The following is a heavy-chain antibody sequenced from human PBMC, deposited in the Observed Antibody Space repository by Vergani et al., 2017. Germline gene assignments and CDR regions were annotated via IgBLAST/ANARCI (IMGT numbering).Heavy chain of an antibody. Sequence: EVQLVESGGGLVKPGGSLRLSCEASGFIFNNAWMSWVRQAPGKGLEYIGRIKSVSDGETRDYAAPVKGRFNISRDNSKNTLYLQMNSLRAEDTAVYYCARSMGIAAAGSYWGQGTLVTVSS. D-gene: IGHD6-13*01. CDR3: ARSMGIAAAGSY. CDR2: IKSVSDGETR. V-gene: IGHV3-15*01. J-gene: IGHJ4*02. CDR1: GFIFNNAW.